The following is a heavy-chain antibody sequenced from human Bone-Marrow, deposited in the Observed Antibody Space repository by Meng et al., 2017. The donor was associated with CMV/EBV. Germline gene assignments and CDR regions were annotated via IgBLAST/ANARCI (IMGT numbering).Heavy chain of an antibody. CDR3: ASHLFYDSSGYYYVEGAFDI. CDR2: ISGSGGST. V-gene: IGHV3-23*01. D-gene: IGHD3-22*01. CDR1: GFTFNAYA. Sequence: GGSLRLSCAVSGFTFNAYAMSWVRQAPGKGLDWVSAISGSGGSTGYADSVKGRFTISRDNAKNSLYLQMNSLRAEDTAVYYCASHLFYDSSGYYYVEGAFDIWGQGTMVTVSS. J-gene: IGHJ3*02.